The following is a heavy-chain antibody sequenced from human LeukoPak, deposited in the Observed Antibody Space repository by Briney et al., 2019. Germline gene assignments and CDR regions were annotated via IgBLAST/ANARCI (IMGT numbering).Heavy chain of an antibody. D-gene: IGHD6-13*01. V-gene: IGHV4-39*07. J-gene: IGHJ4*02. CDR1: GGSISSGSYY. CDR2: IYYSGST. Sequence: PSETLSLTCTVSGGSISSGSYYWGWIRQPPGKGLEWIGSIYYSGSTYYKPSLKSRVTISLDTSKNQFSLKLSSVTAADTAVYYCARAYSPPQWSPSDYWGQGTLVTVSS. CDR3: ARAYSPPQWSPSDY.